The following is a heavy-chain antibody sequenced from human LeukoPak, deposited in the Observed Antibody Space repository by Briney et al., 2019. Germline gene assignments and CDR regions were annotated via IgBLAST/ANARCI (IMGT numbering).Heavy chain of an antibody. Sequence: SETLSLTCTVAGASFSSYYWSWIRQPPGKGLEWIGHSYSSGNTNYNPSLKIRVTTSIDTSKNHFSLRLSSVTAADTAVYYCASHSGSYCTHGVCSNDAFDIWGQGTMVTVSS. CDR3: ASHSGSYCTHGVCSNDAFDI. CDR1: GASFSSYY. CDR2: SYSSGNT. J-gene: IGHJ3*02. D-gene: IGHD2-8*01. V-gene: IGHV4-4*09.